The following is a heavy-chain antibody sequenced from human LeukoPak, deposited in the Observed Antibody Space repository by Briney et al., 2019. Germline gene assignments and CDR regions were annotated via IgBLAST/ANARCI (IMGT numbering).Heavy chain of an antibody. CDR1: GGSFSGYY. V-gene: IGHV4-34*01. CDR3: ARSGSYYKTIDY. CDR2: INHSGST. Sequence: PSETLSLTCAVYGGSFSGYYWSWIRQPPGKGLEWIGEINHSGSTNYNPSLKSRVTISVDTSKNQFSLKLSSVTAADTAVYYCARSGSYYKTIDYWGQGTLVTVSS. J-gene: IGHJ4*02. D-gene: IGHD3-10*01.